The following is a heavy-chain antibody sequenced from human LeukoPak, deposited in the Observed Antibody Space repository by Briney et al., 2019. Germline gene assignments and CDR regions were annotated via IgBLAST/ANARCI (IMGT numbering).Heavy chain of an antibody. CDR1: GITFSSYW. D-gene: IGHD5-18*01. Sequence: GGSLRLSCAASGITFSSYWMSWVRQAPGKGLEWVANIKQDGSEKNYVDSVKGRFTISRDNAKNSLYLQMNSLRAVDKAMYYCASLDTAMVNGDYWGQGTLVTVSS. CDR2: IKQDGSEK. CDR3: ASLDTAMVNGDY. J-gene: IGHJ4*02. V-gene: IGHV3-7*01.